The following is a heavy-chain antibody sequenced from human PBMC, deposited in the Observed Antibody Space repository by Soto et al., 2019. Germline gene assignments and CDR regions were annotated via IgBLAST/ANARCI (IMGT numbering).Heavy chain of an antibody. V-gene: IGHV1-46*01. J-gene: IGHJ6*02. CDR3: ARDLGGSSGEKLRRDYYHYGMDV. Sequence: GASVKVSCKASGSTFTSYYLHWVRQAPGQGLEWMGTINPGGGSTSYAQKFRGRVTMTRDTSTSTVSMEVSGLRSEDTAVYYCARDLGGSSGEKLRRDYYHYGMDVWGQGTTVTVSS. CDR1: GSTFTSYY. D-gene: IGHD3-22*01. CDR2: INPGGGST.